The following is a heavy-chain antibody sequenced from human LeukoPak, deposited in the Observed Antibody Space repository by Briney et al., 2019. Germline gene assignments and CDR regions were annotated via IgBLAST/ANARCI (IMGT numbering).Heavy chain of an antibody. CDR3: ARDQRLYGSGSYYDGFVY. CDR1: GFTFSSYW. J-gene: IGHJ4*02. Sequence: PGESLRLSCAASGFTFSSYWMSWVRQAPGKGLEWVANIKQDGSEKYYVDSVKGRFTISRDNAKNSLYLQMNSLRAEDTAVYYCARDQRLYGSGSYYDGFVYWGQGTLVTDSS. CDR2: IKQDGSEK. V-gene: IGHV3-7*01. D-gene: IGHD3-10*01.